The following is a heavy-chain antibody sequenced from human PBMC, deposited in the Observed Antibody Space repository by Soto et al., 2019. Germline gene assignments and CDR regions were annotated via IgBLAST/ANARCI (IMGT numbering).Heavy chain of an antibody. CDR2: ISGYNGNT. CDR1: GYTFTNYG. Sequence: QVQLVESGAKVKQPGASVKVSCKASGYTFTNYGISWVRQAPGQGLEWMGWISGYNGNTKYAQKFQGRVTMTTDTPTNTAYMDLRSLRSDDTAVYYCARDREYYYDSSGNYYYHYGMDVWGQGTTVTVS. D-gene: IGHD3-22*01. J-gene: IGHJ6*02. V-gene: IGHV1-18*04. CDR3: ARDREYYYDSSGNYYYHYGMDV.